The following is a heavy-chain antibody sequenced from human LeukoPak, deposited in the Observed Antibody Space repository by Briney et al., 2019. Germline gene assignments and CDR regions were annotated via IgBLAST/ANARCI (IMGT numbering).Heavy chain of an antibody. Sequence: SQTLSLTCTVSGGSLSYGGYYWSWIRQHPGKGLEWIGYVSYSGSTYYNSSLESRLIISVDTSKNQFSLKLSSVTAADTAVYYCARAPRGYSGYDFSYWFDPWGQGTLVTVSS. D-gene: IGHD5-12*01. CDR2: VSYSGST. J-gene: IGHJ5*02. CDR3: ARAPRGYSGYDFSYWFDP. V-gene: IGHV4-31*03. CDR1: GGSLSYGGYY.